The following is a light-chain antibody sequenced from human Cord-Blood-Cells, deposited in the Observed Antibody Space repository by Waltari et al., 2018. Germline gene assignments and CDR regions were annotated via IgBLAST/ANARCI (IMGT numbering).Light chain of an antibody. CDR2: DFS. CDR3: SSYTSSSTYV. J-gene: IGLJ1*01. CDR1: SSDVGGYNY. V-gene: IGLV2-14*03. Sequence: QSALTQPASVSGSPGQSITISCTGTSSDVGGYNYVSWYQQHPGKAPKLMIYDFSTRPSGVPNRFSGSKSGNTASLTISGLQAEDEADYYCSSYTSSSTYVFGTGTKVTVL.